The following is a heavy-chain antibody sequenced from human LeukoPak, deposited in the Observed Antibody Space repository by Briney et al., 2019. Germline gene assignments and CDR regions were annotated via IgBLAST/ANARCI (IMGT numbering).Heavy chain of an antibody. CDR3: ARGHVSFDY. CDR2: IYHSGST. V-gene: IGHV4-38-2*02. D-gene: IGHD3-10*02. CDR1: GYSISSGYY. J-gene: IGHJ4*02. Sequence: SETLSLTCTVSGYSISSGYYWGWIRQPPGKGLEWIGRIYHSGSTYYNPSLKSRVTISVDTSKNQFSLKLSSVTAADTAVYYCARGHVSFDYWGQGTLVTVSS.